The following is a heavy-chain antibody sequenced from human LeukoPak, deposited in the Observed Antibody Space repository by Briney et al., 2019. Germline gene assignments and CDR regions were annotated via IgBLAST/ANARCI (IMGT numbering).Heavy chain of an antibody. CDR1: GFTFSSYG. V-gene: IGHV3-30*02. J-gene: IGHJ4*02. CDR3: AKDPTFLDLGYCSSTSCYHHYFDY. Sequence: PGGSLRLSCAASGFTFSSYGMHWVRQAPGKGLEWVAFIRYDGRNKYYADSVKGRFTISRDNSKNTLYLQMNSLRAEDTAVYYCAKDPTFLDLGYCSSTSCYHHYFDYWGQGTLVTVSS. CDR2: IRYDGRNK. D-gene: IGHD2-2*01.